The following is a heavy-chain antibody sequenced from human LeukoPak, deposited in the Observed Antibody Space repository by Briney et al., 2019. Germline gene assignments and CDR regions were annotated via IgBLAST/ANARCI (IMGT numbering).Heavy chain of an antibody. J-gene: IGHJ4*02. V-gene: IGHV3-30*02. CDR1: GFTFSSYG. CDR3: AKDHQWLVRRYFDY. Sequence: PGGSLRLSCAASGFTFSSYGMHWVRQAPGKGLEWVAFIRYDGSNKYYADSVKGRFTISRDNSKNTLYLQMNSLRAEDTAVYYCAKDHQWLVRRYFDYWGQGTLVTVSS. CDR2: IRYDGSNK. D-gene: IGHD6-19*01.